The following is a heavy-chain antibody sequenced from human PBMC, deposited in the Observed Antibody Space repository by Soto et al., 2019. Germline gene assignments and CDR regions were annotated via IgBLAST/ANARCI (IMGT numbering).Heavy chain of an antibody. J-gene: IGHJ4*02. CDR1: AISLCTSEVG. V-gene: IGHV2-5*02. CDR2: IYWDDDN. CDR3: AHRQTGSTVFDY. Sequence: HNTLKEYGPTLVKPTQTLTLTCTFSAISLCTSEVGVGWVRQPPGKALECLALIYWDDDNPYSPSLTSRLTITKDTSKNQVVITITNMDPVDTATYYCAHRQTGSTVFDYWGQGALVSVSS.